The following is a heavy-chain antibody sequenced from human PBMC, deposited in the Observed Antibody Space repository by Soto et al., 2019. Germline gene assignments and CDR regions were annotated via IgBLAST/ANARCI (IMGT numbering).Heavy chain of an antibody. D-gene: IGHD3-3*01. V-gene: IGHV3-23*01. CDR2: ISGSGGST. J-gene: IGHJ4*02. CDR1: GFTFSSYA. Sequence: PGGSLRLSCATSGFTFSSYAMSWVRQAPGKGLEWVSAISGSGGSTYYADSVKGRFTISRDNSKNTLYLQMNSLRAEDTAVYYCAKDYDFWSGYYISNWGQGTLVTVSS. CDR3: AKDYDFWSGYYISN.